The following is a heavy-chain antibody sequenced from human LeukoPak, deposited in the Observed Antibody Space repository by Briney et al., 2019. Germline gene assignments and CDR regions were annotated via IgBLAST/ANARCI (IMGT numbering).Heavy chain of an antibody. CDR2: IYYNGHT. CDR1: GGSISSGDYY. CDR3: ARSAYYYSYMDV. V-gene: IGHV4-31*03. Sequence: PSETLSLTCTVSGGSISSGDYYWNWIRQHPGKGLEWIGYIYYNGHTNYDPSLKSRVTISLHASEQQFSLKLTSVTAADTAVYYCARSAYYYSYMDVWGTGTTVTVSS. J-gene: IGHJ6*03.